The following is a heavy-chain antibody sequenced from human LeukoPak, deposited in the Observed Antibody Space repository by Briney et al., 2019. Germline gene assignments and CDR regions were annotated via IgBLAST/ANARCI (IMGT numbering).Heavy chain of an antibody. CDR2: ISAYNGNT. CDR1: GYTFTSYG. Sequence: ASVKVSCKASGYTFTSYGISWVRQAPGQGLEWMGWISAYNGNTNYAQRLQGRVTMTTDTSTSTAYMELRSLRSDDTAVYYCARGYCSSTSCPNFDPWGQGTLVTVSS. D-gene: IGHD2-2*01. V-gene: IGHV1-18*01. J-gene: IGHJ5*02. CDR3: ARGYCSSTSCPNFDP.